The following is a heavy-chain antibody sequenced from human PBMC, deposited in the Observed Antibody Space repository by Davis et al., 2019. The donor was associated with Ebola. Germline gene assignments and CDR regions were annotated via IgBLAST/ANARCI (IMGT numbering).Heavy chain of an antibody. J-gene: IGHJ4*02. CDR3: ARESGGGIDY. Sequence: PGGSLSLSCTASGFSFGDYAPTWVRQPPRKGLEWVGFIRNKTYGGTTEYAASVKARFTIPRDDSGNIAYLQMNSLKIEDTAVYYCARESGGGIDYWGQGTLVTVSS. CDR1: GFSFGDYA. V-gene: IGHV3-49*04. D-gene: IGHD1-26*01. CDR2: IRNKTYGGTT.